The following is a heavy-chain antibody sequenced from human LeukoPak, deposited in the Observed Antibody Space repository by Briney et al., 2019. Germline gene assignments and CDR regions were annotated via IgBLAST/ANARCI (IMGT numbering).Heavy chain of an antibody. CDR1: GGSISSYY. CDR2: IYYSGST. CDR3: ARAGYCSSTSCPMDV. V-gene: IGHV4-59*01. Sequence: SETLSLTCTVSGGSISSYYWSWIRQPPGKGLEWIGYIYYSGSTNYNPSLKSRVTISVDTSKNQFSLKLSSMTAADTAVYYCARAGYCSSTSCPMDVWGKGTTVTVSS. D-gene: IGHD2-2*01. J-gene: IGHJ6*03.